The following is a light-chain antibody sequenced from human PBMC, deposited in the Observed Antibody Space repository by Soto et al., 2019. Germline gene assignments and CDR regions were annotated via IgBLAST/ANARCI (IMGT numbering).Light chain of an antibody. CDR3: QQLESYPST. CDR2: AAS. Sequence: IQLTQSPSSLSASVGDRVTITCRASQGINTFLAWYQQKPGKAPKLLIYAASTLQSGVPSRFSGSASGTYFTLTISRLQPEDFATYYYQQLESYPSTVXGGTKVDSK. J-gene: IGKJ4*01. V-gene: IGKV1-9*01. CDR1: QGINTF.